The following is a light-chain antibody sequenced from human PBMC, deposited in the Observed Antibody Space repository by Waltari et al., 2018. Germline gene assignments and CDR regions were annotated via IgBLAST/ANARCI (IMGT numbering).Light chain of an antibody. Sequence: EIVLTQSPGTLSLSPGERATLSCRASQSVNSNYLAWYQQNPGQAPRLLIYAASNRAADIPDRFSGSGSGTDFTLTISRLEAEDLGVYYCMQALQTPYTFGQGTKLEIK. V-gene: IGKV3-20*01. J-gene: IGKJ2*01. CDR1: QSVNSNY. CDR3: MQALQTPYT. CDR2: AAS.